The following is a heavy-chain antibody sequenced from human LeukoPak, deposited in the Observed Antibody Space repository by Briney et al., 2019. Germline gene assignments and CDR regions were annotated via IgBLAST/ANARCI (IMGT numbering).Heavy chain of an antibody. V-gene: IGHV3-21*01. CDR3: ARDGTGGGYHPGHFDY. D-gene: IGHD5-12*01. CDR2: ISSSSSYL. Sequence: GGSLRLSCAASGFTFSSYSMNWVRQAPGKGLECVSSISSSSSYLYYADSVKGRFTISRDNAKNSLYLQMNSLRAEDTALYYCARDGTGGGYHPGHFDYWGQGILVTVSP. J-gene: IGHJ4*02. CDR1: GFTFSSYS.